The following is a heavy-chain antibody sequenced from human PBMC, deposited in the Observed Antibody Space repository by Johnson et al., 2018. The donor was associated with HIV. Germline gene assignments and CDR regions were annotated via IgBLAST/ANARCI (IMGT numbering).Heavy chain of an antibody. D-gene: IGHD1-26*01. CDR2: ISYDGSNK. V-gene: IGHV3-30-3*01. CDR3: ARDPVIFRSGSYYGDRAFDI. CDR1: GFTFSSYA. Sequence: QVQLVESGGGVVQPGRSLRLSCAASGFTFSSYAMHWVRQAPGKGLECVAVISYDGSNKYYADSVKGRFTISRDNSKNTLYLQMNSLRAEDTAVYYCARDPVIFRSGSYYGDRAFDIWGQGTMVTVSS. J-gene: IGHJ3*02.